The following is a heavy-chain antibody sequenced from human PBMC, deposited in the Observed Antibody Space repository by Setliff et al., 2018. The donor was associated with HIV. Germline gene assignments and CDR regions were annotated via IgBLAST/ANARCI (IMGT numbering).Heavy chain of an antibody. J-gene: IGHJ4*02. CDR2: IGAYNGDT. CDR3: SRDRRATWTPTNY. V-gene: IGHV1-18*01. D-gene: IGHD1-1*01. CDR1: GYTFVDDG. Sequence: ASVKVSCKASGYTFVDDGITWVRQAPGQGLEWMGWIGAYNGDTKYAQKFQDRVTMTIDTSASTAYMELRSLTSDDTAMYYCSRDRRATWTPTNYWGQGTLVTVSS.